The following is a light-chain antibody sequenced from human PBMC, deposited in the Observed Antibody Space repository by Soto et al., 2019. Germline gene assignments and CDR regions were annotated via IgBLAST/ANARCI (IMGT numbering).Light chain of an antibody. CDR1: QSISRY. J-gene: IGKJ1*01. CDR2: DSS. CDR3: QQDYNGPRT. V-gene: IGKV3-15*01. Sequence: EVVMTQSPATLSVPPGERATLSCRASQSISRYLAWYQQKPGQAPRLLIDDSSTRATGIPARFSASGSGTEFTLTINSLQSEDFAVYYCQQDYNGPRTFGQGTKV.